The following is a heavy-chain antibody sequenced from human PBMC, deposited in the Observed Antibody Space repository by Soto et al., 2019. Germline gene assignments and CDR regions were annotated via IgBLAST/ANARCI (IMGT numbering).Heavy chain of an antibody. CDR2: IFYRGST. CDR3: LCLIRSVQPTSTHFGFAT. D-gene: IGHD2-15*01. V-gene: IGHV4-61*01. CDR1: AGTTSPGSYF. Sequence: SQALPLPNSGSAGTTSPGSYFGCCILQAPGKGLEWIGYIFYRGSTNYNPSLTGRVTFSVDTSKNQFSLRLRSVTAADTAVYYCLCLIRSVQPTSTHFGFATRGQ. J-gene: IGHJ1*01.